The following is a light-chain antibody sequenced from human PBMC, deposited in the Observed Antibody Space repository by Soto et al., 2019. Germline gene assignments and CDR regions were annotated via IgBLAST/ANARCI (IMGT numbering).Light chain of an antibody. Sequence: EIVLTQSPGTLSLSPGERATLSCRASQSVSSSYLAWYQQKPGPAPRLLIYGASSRATGIPARFSGSGSGTDFTLTISRLEPEDFAVYYCQQYGSSPWITFGQGTRLEIK. CDR1: QSVSSSY. J-gene: IGKJ5*01. CDR2: GAS. V-gene: IGKV3-20*01. CDR3: QQYGSSPWIT.